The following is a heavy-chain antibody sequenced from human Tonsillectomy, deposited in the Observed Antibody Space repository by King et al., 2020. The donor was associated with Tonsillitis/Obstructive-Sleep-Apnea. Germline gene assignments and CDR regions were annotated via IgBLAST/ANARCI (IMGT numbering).Heavy chain of an antibody. J-gene: IGHJ3*02. Sequence: VQLQESGPGLVKPSETLSLTCTVSGCSISSYYCSWIRQPPGKGLEGIGYIYDIGSANYNPSLKSRVTISVDTSKNQFSMKLSSVTAADTAVYYCARRDLGSDDAFDIWGQGTMVTVSS. CDR2: IYDIGSA. CDR3: ARRDLGSDDAFDI. V-gene: IGHV4-59*08. D-gene: IGHD7-27*01. CDR1: GCSISSYY.